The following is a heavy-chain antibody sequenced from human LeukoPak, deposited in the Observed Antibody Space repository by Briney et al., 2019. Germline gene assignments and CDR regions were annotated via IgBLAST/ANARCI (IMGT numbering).Heavy chain of an antibody. CDR1: GFTFDDYA. CDR3: AKGLVDTSGYYSSPLDY. V-gene: IGHV3-9*01. Sequence: PGGSLRLSCAASGFTFDDYAMHWARQAPGKGLEWVSGISWHSGSIGYADSVKGRFTISRDNAKNSLYLQMNSLRADDTALYYCAKGLVDTSGYYSSPLDYWGQGTLVAVSS. D-gene: IGHD3-22*01. CDR2: ISWHSGSI. J-gene: IGHJ4*02.